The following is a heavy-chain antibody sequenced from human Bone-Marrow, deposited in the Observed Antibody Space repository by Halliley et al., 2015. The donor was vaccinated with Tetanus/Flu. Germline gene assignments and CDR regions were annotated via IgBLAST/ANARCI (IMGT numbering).Heavy chain of an antibody. CDR1: GASMFPYY. CDR3: ARHPKKGHYIDTSAPDGRSYGMDV. J-gene: IGHJ6*02. CDR2: IYYSGNT. V-gene: IGHV4-59*08. Sequence: TLSLTCSVSGASMFPYYWSWIRQPPGKGLEWIGYIYYSGNTNYNPSLKTRVTLSVDTSKNQFSLRLRSVTAADTAVYFCARHPKKGHYIDTSAPDGRSYGMDVWGQGTTVTVSS. D-gene: IGHD3-22*01.